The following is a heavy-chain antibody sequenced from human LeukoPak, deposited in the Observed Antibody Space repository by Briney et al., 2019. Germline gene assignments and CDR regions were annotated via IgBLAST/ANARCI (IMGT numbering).Heavy chain of an antibody. J-gene: IGHJ4*02. V-gene: IGHV3-23*01. CDR1: GFTFISYA. D-gene: IGHD4-17*01. CDR2: ISSTSGDT. Sequence: GGSLRLSCVASGFTFISYAMNWVRQAPGKGLEWVSTISSTSGDTYYADSVKGRLTVSRDNSKNTLYLQMNSLRAEDTAVYYCARTNYGDFDYWGQGTLVTVSS. CDR3: ARTNYGDFDY.